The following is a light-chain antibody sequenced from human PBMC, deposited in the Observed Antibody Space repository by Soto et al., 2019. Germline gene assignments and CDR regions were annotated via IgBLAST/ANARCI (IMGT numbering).Light chain of an antibody. CDR2: DVS. Sequence: SVLTQPAPLSGSPGQSIALSFTGTSRDVGGYDYVSWYQQHPGKAPKLMISDVSNRPSGVSNRFSGSKSGNTASLTISGLQAEDEADYYCSSYTSSSTHVFGTGTKVTVL. CDR1: SRDVGGYDY. CDR3: SSYTSSSTHV. J-gene: IGLJ1*01. V-gene: IGLV2-14*01.